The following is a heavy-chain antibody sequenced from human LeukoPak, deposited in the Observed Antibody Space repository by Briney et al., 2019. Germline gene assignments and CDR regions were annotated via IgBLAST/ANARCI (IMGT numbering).Heavy chain of an antibody. CDR3: AKRDSSGYHYFDY. V-gene: IGHV3-23*01. D-gene: IGHD3-22*01. CDR2: IIDSGGNT. J-gene: IGHJ4*02. CDR1: GFTFSTSA. Sequence: GGCLRLSCAASGFTFSTSAMSWVRQAPGKGLEWVSSIIDSGGNTYYADSVRGRFTISRDNSKNTLYLHMNSLRAEDTAVYYCAKRDSSGYHYFDYWGQGTLVTVSS.